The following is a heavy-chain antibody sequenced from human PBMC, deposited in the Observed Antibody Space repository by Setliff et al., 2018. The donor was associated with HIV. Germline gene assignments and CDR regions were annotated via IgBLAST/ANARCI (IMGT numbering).Heavy chain of an antibody. CDR2: IKPDGSQK. CDR1: GFTFSSYG. Sequence: GGSLRLSCAASGFTFSSYGMHWVRQAPGKGLEWVANIKPDGSQKNYVDAVRGRFTISRENAKDSLYLQMNSLRVEDTAVYYCARGYTGDFHWGQGTLVTVSS. CDR3: ARGYTGDFH. J-gene: IGHJ1*01. D-gene: IGHD7-27*01. V-gene: IGHV3-7*01.